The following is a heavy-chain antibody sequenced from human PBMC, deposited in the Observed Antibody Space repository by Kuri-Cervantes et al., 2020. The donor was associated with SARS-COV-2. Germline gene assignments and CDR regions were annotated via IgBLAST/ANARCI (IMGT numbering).Heavy chain of an antibody. V-gene: IGHV3-23*01. CDR3: APDRLPAAHFYYGMDV. CDR2: ISGSGGST. Sequence: GGSLRLSCAASGFTFSNAWMSWVRQAPGKGLEWFSAISGSGGSTYYSDSVKVRFTISRNNSNNTLYLQMDNQTPEDTTIYYCAPDRLPAAHFYYGMDVWGLGTPVTVSS. D-gene: IGHD2-2*01. J-gene: IGHJ6*02. CDR1: GFTFSNAW.